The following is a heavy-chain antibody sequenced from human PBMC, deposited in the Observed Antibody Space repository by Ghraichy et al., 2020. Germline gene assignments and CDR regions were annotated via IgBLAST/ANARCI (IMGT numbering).Heavy chain of an antibody. J-gene: IGHJ4*02. D-gene: IGHD6-19*01. Sequence: SETLSLTCTVSGGSISSYYWSCIRQPPGKGLEWIGYIYNSGSTDYNPSLKSRVTISVDTSKNQLSLNLRSVTAADTAVYYCARDTSGWYGTNWGQGTLVTVSS. CDR3: ARDTSGWYGTN. CDR1: GGSISSYY. CDR2: IYNSGST. V-gene: IGHV4-59*01.